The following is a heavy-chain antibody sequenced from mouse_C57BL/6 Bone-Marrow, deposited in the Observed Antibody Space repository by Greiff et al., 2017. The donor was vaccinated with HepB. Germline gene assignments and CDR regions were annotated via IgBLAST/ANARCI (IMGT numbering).Heavy chain of an antibody. CDR3: TRQDLYYGSSYEYFDV. J-gene: IGHJ1*03. V-gene: IGHV1-5*01. D-gene: IGHD1-1*01. Sequence: EVQRVESGTVLARPGASVKMSCKTSGYTFTSYWMHWVKQRPGQGLEWIGAIYPGNSDTSYNQKFKGKAKLTAVTSASTAYMELSSLTNEDSAVYYCTRQDLYYGSSYEYFDVWGTGTTVTVSS. CDR1: GYTFTSYW. CDR2: IYPGNSDT.